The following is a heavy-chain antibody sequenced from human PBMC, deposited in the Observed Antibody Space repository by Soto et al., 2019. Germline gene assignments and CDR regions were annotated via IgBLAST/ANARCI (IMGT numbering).Heavy chain of an antibody. J-gene: IGHJ6*02. CDR1: GYSFTSYW. CDR2: IYPGDSDT. D-gene: IGHD3-16*01. CDR3: ARTAAYVRYYYGMDV. V-gene: IGHV5-51*01. Sequence: PGESLKISCKGSGYSFTSYWIGWVRQMPGKGLECMGIIYPGDSDTRYSPSFQGQVTISADKSISTAYLQWSSLKASDTAMYYCARTAAYVRYYYGMDVWGQGTTVTVS.